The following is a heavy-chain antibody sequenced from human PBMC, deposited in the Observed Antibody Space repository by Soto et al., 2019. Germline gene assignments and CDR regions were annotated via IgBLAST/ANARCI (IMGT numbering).Heavy chain of an antibody. V-gene: IGHV4-59*01. CDR3: ASGGNWFDP. D-gene: IGHD3-16*01. CDR1: GGSISNYY. Sequence: PSETLSLTCNVSGGSISNYYWTWVRQSPEKGLEWIGYMYYNGNINYNPSLKSRVTISIDTSKNQFSLTLKSVTAADTAVYYCASGGNWFDPGGQGVLVTVSS. J-gene: IGHJ5*02. CDR2: MYYNGNI.